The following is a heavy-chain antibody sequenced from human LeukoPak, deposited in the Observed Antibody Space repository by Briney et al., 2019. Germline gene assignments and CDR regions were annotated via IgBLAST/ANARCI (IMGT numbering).Heavy chain of an antibody. Sequence: PSQTLSLTCAVSGGSISSGGYSWSWIRQPPGKGLEWIGYIYHSGSTYYNPSLKSRVTISVDRSKNQFSLKLSSVTAADTAVYYCARAVRGVIKPYYYYGMDVWGQGTTVTVSS. D-gene: IGHD3-10*01. CDR1: GGSISSGGYS. CDR2: IYHSGST. V-gene: IGHV4-30-2*01. J-gene: IGHJ6*02. CDR3: ARAVRGVIKPYYYYGMDV.